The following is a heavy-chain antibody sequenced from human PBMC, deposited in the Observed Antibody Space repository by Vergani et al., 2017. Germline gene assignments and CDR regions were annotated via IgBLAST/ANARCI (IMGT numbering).Heavy chain of an antibody. J-gene: IGHJ2*01. CDR2: IYYSGST. CDR1: GGSISSYY. CDR3: AREIGYYDSSGYSREFWXFDL. Sequence: QVQLQESGPGLVKPSETLSLTCTVSGGSISSYYWSWIRQPPGKGLEWIGYIYYSGSTNYYPSLKSRVTISVDTSKNQFSLKLSSVTAADTAVYYCAREIGYYDSSGYSREFWXFDLWGRGTLVTVSS. V-gene: IGHV4-59*12. D-gene: IGHD3-22*01.